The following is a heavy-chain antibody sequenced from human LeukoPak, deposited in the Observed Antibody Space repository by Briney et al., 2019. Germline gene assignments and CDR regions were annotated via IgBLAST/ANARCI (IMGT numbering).Heavy chain of an antibody. V-gene: IGHV1-8*01. CDR3: ARARSVRTYNWFDP. CDR2: MNPDNGNT. Sequence: ASVKVSCKASGYTFTNYDINWLRQATGLGLEWMGCMNPDNGNTGYAQKFQGRVTMTRDTSISTAYMELSSLRSEDTAVYFCARARSVRTYNWFDPWGQGTLVTVSS. CDR1: GYTFTNYD. J-gene: IGHJ5*02. D-gene: IGHD3-3*01.